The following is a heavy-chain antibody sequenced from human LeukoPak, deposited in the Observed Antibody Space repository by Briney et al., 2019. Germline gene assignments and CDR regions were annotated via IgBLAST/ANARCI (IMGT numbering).Heavy chain of an antibody. D-gene: IGHD3-10*01. CDR1: GGAISSSSYY. CDR2: IFYSGST. CDR3: ARRTYYGSGTYSYYAMDV. Sequence: PSETLSLTGTVSGGAISSSSYYWGWIRQPPGKGLEWIGSIFYSGSTYYNPSLKSRVTISVDTSKNQFSLKLSSVTAADTAVYYCARRTYYGSGTYSYYAMDVWGQGTTVTVSS. V-gene: IGHV4-39*01. J-gene: IGHJ6*01.